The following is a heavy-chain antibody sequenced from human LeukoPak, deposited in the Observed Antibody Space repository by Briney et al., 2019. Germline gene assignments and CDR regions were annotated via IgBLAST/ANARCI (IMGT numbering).Heavy chain of an antibody. J-gene: IGHJ3*02. CDR2: IIPIFDTA. CDR3: ARDEAINAFDI. Sequence: GASVKVSCKASGGTFSSYAINWVRQAPGQGLEWMGGIIPIFDTANYAQKFQGRVTITADESTSTAYMELSSLRSEDTAVYYCARDEAINAFDIWGQGTMVTVSS. V-gene: IGHV1-69*13. CDR1: GGTFSSYA.